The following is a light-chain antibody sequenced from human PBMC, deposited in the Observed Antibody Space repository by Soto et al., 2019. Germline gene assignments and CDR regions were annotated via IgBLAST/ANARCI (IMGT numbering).Light chain of an antibody. CDR2: GAS. Sequence: EVVLTQPPATLSVSPGERATLSCRASQSVTTNMAWYQQKPGQAPRLLIYGASTRATGIPARFSGSGSGTDFTLTISSLQSEDFAVYYCQQYNNWPPWTFGQGTKVDIK. CDR3: QQYNNWPPWT. J-gene: IGKJ1*01. CDR1: QSVTTN. V-gene: IGKV3-15*01.